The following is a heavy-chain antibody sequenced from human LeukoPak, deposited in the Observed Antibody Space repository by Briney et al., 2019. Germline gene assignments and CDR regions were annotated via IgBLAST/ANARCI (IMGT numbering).Heavy chain of an antibody. CDR1: GGTFSSYA. D-gene: IGHD3/OR15-3a*01. CDR3: ARGVDFLAPADY. Sequence: ASVKVSCKASGGTFSSYAISWARQAPGQGLEWMGEIIPIFGTANYAQKFQGRVTITADESTSTAYMELSSLRSEDTAVYYCARGVDFLAPADYWGQGTLVTVSS. V-gene: IGHV1-69*01. CDR2: IIPIFGTA. J-gene: IGHJ4*02.